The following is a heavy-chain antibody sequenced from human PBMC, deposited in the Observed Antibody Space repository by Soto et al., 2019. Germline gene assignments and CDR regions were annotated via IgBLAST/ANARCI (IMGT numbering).Heavy chain of an antibody. J-gene: IGHJ6*02. CDR2: ISSSSSTI. V-gene: IGHV3-48*02. CDR1: GFTFSSYS. Sequence: GGSLRLSCAASGFTFSSYSMNWVRQAPGKGLEWVSYISSSSSTIYYADSVKGRFTISRDNAKNSLYLQMKSLRDEDTAVYYCARDQGGSDYSNANYYGMDVWGQGTTVTVSS. CDR3: ARDQGGSDYSNANYYGMDV. D-gene: IGHD4-4*01.